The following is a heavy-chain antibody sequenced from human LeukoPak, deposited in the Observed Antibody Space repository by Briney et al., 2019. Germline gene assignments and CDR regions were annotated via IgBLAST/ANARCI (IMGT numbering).Heavy chain of an antibody. CDR1: GGSISSSSYY. Sequence: SETLSLTCTVSGGSISSSSYYWGWIRQPPGKGLEWIGSIYYSGSTYFNPSVKGRVTISVGTSKNQFSLKLTSVTAADTAVYYCASVIGDLSDWGQGTLVTVSS. D-gene: IGHD7-27*01. J-gene: IGHJ4*02. CDR3: ASVIGDLSD. CDR2: IYYSGST. V-gene: IGHV4-39*01.